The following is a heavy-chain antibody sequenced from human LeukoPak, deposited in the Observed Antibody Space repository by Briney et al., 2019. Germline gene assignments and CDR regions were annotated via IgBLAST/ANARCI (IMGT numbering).Heavy chain of an antibody. D-gene: IGHD5-12*01. CDR1: EFTFTTYS. V-gene: IGHV3-21*01. CDR3: ARVGLDRRGYSGYEAFDY. CDR2: ISSSATYR. Sequence: GESLRLSCAASEFTFTTYSMAWVRQAPGKGLEWVSSISSSATYRYYADSVNGRFTISRDDPKNSLYLQINSLRAEDTAVYYCARVGLDRRGYSGYEAFDYWGQGTLVTVSS. J-gene: IGHJ4*02.